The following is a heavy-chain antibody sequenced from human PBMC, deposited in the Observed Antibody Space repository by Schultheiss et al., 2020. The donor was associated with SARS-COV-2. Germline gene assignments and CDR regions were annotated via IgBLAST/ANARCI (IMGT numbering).Heavy chain of an antibody. CDR3: ARRSGGSKDS. CDR2: ISYDGSNK. CDR1: GFAFSTYG. J-gene: IGHJ4*02. V-gene: IGHV3-30*03. D-gene: IGHD3-16*01. Sequence: GGSLRLSCAASGFAFSTYGMHWVRQAPGKGLEWVALISYDGSNKYYADSVKGRFTISRDNSKNTLYLQMNSLRADDTAMYYCARRSGGSKDSWGQGTLVTVSS.